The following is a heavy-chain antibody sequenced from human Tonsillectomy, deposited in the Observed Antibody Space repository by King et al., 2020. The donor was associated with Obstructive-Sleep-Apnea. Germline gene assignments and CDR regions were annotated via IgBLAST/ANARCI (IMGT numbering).Heavy chain of an antibody. CDR1: GFTFTSSA. Sequence: QLVQSGPEVKKPGTSVKVSCKASGFTFTSSAVQWVRQARGQRLEWIGWIVVGSGNTNYAQKFQERVTITRDMSTSTAYMELSSLRSEDTAVYYCAASVWGYCTNGVCYTGPRAVEIDYWGQGTLVTVSS. V-gene: IGHV1-58*01. CDR2: IVVGSGNT. D-gene: IGHD2-8*01. J-gene: IGHJ4*02. CDR3: AASVWGYCTNGVCYTGPRAVEIDY.